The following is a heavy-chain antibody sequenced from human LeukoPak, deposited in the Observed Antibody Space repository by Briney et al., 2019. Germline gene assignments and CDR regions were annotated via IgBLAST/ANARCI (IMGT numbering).Heavy chain of an antibody. CDR2: INHSGST. V-gene: IGHV4-34*01. D-gene: IGHD3-22*01. CDR1: GGSINSRGYL. CDR3: ARGRGGRYYYDKTHYFDY. Sequence: SETLSLTCTVSGGSINSRGYLWSWIRQPPGKGLEWIGEINHSGSTNYNPSLKSRVTISVDTSKNQFSLKLSSVTAADTAVYYCARGRGGRYYYDKTHYFDYWGQGTLVTVSS. J-gene: IGHJ4*02.